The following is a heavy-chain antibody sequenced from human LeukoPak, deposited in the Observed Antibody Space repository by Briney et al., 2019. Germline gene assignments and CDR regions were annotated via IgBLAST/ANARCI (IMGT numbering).Heavy chain of an antibody. V-gene: IGHV3-23*01. Sequence: GGSLRLSCAASGFTFSSYAMSWVRQAPGKGLELVSAISGSGGSTYYADSVKGRFTISRDNSKNTQYLQMNSLRAEDTAVYYCAKFLPTHIVVANFYFDYWGQGTLVTVSS. CDR3: AKFLPTHIVVANFYFDY. D-gene: IGHD2-21*01. J-gene: IGHJ4*02. CDR1: GFTFSSYA. CDR2: ISGSGGST.